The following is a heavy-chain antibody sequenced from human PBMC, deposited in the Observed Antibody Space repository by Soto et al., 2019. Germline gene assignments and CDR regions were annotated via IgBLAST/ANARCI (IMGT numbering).Heavy chain of an antibody. V-gene: IGHV1-69*02. CDR3: ATPLRDMDYYYYGMDV. J-gene: IGHJ6*02. CDR1: GGTFSSYT. D-gene: IGHD3-3*01. Sequence: ASVKVSCKASGGTFSSYTISWVRQAPGQGLEWMGRIIPILGIANYAQKFQGRVTITADKSTSTAYMELSSLRSEDTAVYYCATPLRDMDYYYYGMDVWGQGTTVTVSS. CDR2: IIPILGIA.